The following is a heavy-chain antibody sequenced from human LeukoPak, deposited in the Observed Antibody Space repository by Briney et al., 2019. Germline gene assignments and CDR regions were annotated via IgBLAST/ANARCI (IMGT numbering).Heavy chain of an antibody. CDR1: GFTFSNYP. J-gene: IGHJ4*02. Sequence: PGGSLRLSCAASGFTFSNYPMSWVRQAPGKGLEWVSTISDSGRSVFYIDSVKGRFTISGDNSRNTLYLQMNSLTAEDTAIYFCAGVDWSVWGQGSLVTVSS. CDR2: ISDSGRSV. D-gene: IGHD3-9*01. V-gene: IGHV3-23*01. CDR3: AGVDWSV.